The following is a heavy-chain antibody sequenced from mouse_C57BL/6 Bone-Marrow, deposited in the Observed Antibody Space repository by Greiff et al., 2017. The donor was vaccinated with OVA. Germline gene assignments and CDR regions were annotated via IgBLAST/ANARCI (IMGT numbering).Heavy chain of an antibody. CDR1: GFTFSDYG. J-gene: IGHJ3*01. Sequence: EVQGVESGGGLVQPGGSLKLSCAASGFTFSDYGMAWVRQAPRKGPEWVAFISNLAYSIYYADTVTGRFTISRENAKNTLYLEMSSLRSEDTAMYYCARHNDDSFAYWGQGTLVTVSA. D-gene: IGHD2-4*01. V-gene: IGHV5-15*01. CDR3: ARHNDDSFAY. CDR2: ISNLAYSI.